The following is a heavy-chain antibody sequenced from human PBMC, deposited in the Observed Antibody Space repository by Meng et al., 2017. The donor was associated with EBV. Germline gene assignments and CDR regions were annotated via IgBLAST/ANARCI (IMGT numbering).Heavy chain of an antibody. CDR3: ARVGIAVAGTGDY. CDR1: GYTFTGYY. J-gene: IGHJ4*02. CDR2: INPNSGGT. Sequence: QEQLVYAGAEVNKPGAAVKVSCKASGYTFTGYYMHWVRQAPGQGLECMGRINPNSGGTNYAQKFQGRVTMTRDTSISTAYMELSRLRSDDTAVYYCARVGIAVAGTGDYWGQGTLVTVSS. V-gene: IGHV1-2*06. D-gene: IGHD6-19*01.